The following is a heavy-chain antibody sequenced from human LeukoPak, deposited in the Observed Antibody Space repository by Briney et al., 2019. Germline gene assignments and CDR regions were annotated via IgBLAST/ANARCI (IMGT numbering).Heavy chain of an antibody. CDR1: GFSRSTDEVA. CDR2: IYWDDNK. Sequence: SGPTVMKPTQTLTLTCTFSGFSRSTDEVAVGWIRQPPGKALEWLALIYWDDNKRYAASLKSRLTITKDNSTDQVVLKMTNMDPVDTATYYCTHKYRYASGRYCDYWGQGTLVTVSS. CDR3: THKYRYASGRYCDY. V-gene: IGHV2-5*05. D-gene: IGHD5-18*01. J-gene: IGHJ4*02.